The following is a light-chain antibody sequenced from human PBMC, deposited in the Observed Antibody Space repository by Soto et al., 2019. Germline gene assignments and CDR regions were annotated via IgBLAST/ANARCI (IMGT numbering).Light chain of an antibody. CDR2: DAS. Sequence: DIQMTQSPSTLSASVGDRVTITCRASQSISTWLAWYQQRPGRAPKLLIYDASSLESGVPSRFSGSGSGTEFTLNSSSLQPDDYATYYCHQFNRNAPWPFGPGTKVEIK. V-gene: IGKV1-5*01. J-gene: IGKJ1*01. CDR1: QSISTW. CDR3: HQFNRNAPWP.